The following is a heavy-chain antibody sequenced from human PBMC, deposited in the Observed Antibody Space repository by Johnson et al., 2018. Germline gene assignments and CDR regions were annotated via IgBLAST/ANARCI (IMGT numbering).Heavy chain of an antibody. CDR1: GVSIRSGSYY. J-gene: IGHJ3*02. Sequence: QVQLQESGPGLVTPSQTLSLTCTVSGVSIRSGSYYWSWIRQPAGKGLEWIGRVSISGSTNYNPSLKSRVTISVDTSKSELSLERTSVTAADTAGYVCARNPPRGCGPFDIWGEGTRVSVSS. CDR3: ARNPPRGCGPFDI. D-gene: IGHD2-15*01. V-gene: IGHV4-61*02. CDR2: VSISGST.